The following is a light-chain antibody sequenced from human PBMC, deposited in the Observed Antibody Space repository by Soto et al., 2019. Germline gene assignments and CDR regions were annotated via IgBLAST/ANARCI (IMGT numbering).Light chain of an antibody. J-gene: IGKJ1*01. CDR1: HGLLYSSNNKNY. V-gene: IGKV4-1*01. CDR2: WAS. Sequence: DIVMTQSPASLAVSLCERATIECKSSHGLLYSSNNKNYLAWYQQKPGQPPKLLIYWASTRESGVPDRFSGSGSGTDFTLTISSLQAEDVAVYYCQQYYSTPWTFGQGTKVDIK. CDR3: QQYYSTPWT.